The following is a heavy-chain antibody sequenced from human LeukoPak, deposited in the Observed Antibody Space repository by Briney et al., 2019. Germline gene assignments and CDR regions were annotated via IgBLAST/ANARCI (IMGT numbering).Heavy chain of an antibody. V-gene: IGHV1-69*05. CDR3: AKGAITMIYFDY. Sequence: ASVKVSCKASGGTLSSYAISWVRQAPGQGLEWMGGIIPIFGTANYAQKFQGRVTITTDESTSTAYMELSSLRSEDTAVYYCAKGAITMIYFDYWGQGTLVTVSS. J-gene: IGHJ4*02. D-gene: IGHD3-22*01. CDR2: IIPIFGTA. CDR1: GGTLSSYA.